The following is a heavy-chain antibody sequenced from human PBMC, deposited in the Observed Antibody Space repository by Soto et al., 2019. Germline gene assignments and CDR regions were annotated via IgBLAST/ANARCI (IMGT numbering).Heavy chain of an antibody. J-gene: IGHJ6*02. CDR1: GFTFGNYG. Sequence: QVQLVESGGGVVQPGTSLRLSCAASGFTFGNYGMHWVRQPPGKGLEWISSILYDGSDKYYADSVKGRFTISRDGSKNTLYLQMDSLRPEDTAVYYCAKWGEVSHNPGGNYYYGMDVSGQGTTVTVSS. CDR3: AKWGEVSHNPGGNYYYGMDV. D-gene: IGHD3-16*01. V-gene: IGHV3-30*18. CDR2: ILYDGSDK.